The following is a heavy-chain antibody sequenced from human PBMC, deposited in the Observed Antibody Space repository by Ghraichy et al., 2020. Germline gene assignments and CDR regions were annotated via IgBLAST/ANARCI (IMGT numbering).Heavy chain of an antibody. J-gene: IGHJ4*02. CDR1: GFTFSSYA. V-gene: IGHV3-23*01. D-gene: IGHD3-22*01. Sequence: GGSLRLSCAASGFTFSSYAMSWVRQAPGKGLEWVSTISGSGGTTYYADSVKGRFTISRDNSKNTLYLQMNSQRAEDTAVYYCAKDMYQYDSSGDYPDVEFDYWGQGTLVTVSS. CDR2: ISGSGGTT. CDR3: AKDMYQYDSSGDYPDVEFDY.